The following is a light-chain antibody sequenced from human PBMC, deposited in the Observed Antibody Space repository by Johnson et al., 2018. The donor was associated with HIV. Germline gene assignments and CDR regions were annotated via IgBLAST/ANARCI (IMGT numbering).Light chain of an antibody. V-gene: IGLV1-51*02. J-gene: IGLJ1*01. CDR2: ENN. CDR3: GTWDNSLSTGAV. CDR1: SSNIGNNY. Sequence: QSVLTQPPSVSAAPGQKVTISCSGSSSNIGNNYVSWYQQLPGTAPKLLIHENNKRPSGIPDRFSGSKSGTSATLGIAGLQTGDEADYYCGTWDNSLSTGAVFGAGTSVTVL.